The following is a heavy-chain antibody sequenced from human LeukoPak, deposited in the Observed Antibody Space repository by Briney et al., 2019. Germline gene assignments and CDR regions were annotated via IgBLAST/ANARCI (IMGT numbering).Heavy chain of an antibody. Sequence: GGPLRLSCAASGFTSSSNGMHWVRQAPGKGLEWVAFIRYDGSIKYYADSVKGRFTISRDNSKNTLYLQMNSLRAEDTAVYYCAKGDSSGYYYIGIFDYWGQGILVTVSS. V-gene: IGHV3-30*02. D-gene: IGHD3-22*01. CDR1: GFTSSSNG. J-gene: IGHJ4*02. CDR3: AKGDSSGYYYIGIFDY. CDR2: IRYDGSIK.